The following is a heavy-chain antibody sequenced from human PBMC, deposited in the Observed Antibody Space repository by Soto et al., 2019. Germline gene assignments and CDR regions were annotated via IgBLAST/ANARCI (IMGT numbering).Heavy chain of an antibody. CDR3: AKVRGLQSGYDYVPYYYYGMDV. CDR2: ISGSGGST. V-gene: IGHV3-23*01. CDR1: GFTLSSYA. J-gene: IGHJ6*02. D-gene: IGHD5-12*01. Sequence: GGSLRLSCAASGFTLSSYAMSWVRQAPGKGLEWVSAISGSGGSTYYADSVKGRFTISRDNSKNTLYLQMNSLRAEDTAVYYCAKVRGLQSGYDYVPYYYYGMDVWGQGTTVTVSS.